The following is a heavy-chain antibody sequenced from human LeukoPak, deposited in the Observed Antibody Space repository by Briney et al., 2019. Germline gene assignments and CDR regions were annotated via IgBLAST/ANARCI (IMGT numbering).Heavy chain of an antibody. Sequence: GASVKVSCKASGYTFTGYYMHWVRQAPGQGLEWMGWINPSGGSTSYAQKFQGRVTMTRDTSTSTVYMELSSLRSEDTAVYYCAREPTGGAHDYWGQGTLVTVSS. CDR2: INPSGGST. D-gene: IGHD1-26*01. V-gene: IGHV1-46*01. J-gene: IGHJ4*02. CDR1: GYTFTGYY. CDR3: AREPTGGAHDY.